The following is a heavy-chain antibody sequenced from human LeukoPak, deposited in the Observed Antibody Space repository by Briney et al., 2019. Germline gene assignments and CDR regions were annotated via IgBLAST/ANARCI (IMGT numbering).Heavy chain of an antibody. V-gene: IGHV3-23*01. CDR3: AKSPRVGVWGSSRFDY. D-gene: IGHD3-16*01. CDR1: GFTFSSYS. CDR2: ISGSGGST. J-gene: IGHJ4*02. Sequence: GGSLRLSCAASGFTFSSYSMNWVRQAPGKGLEWVSAISGSGGSTYYADSVKGRFTISRDNSKNTLYLQMNSLRVEDTAVYYCAKSPRVGVWGSSRFDYWGQGTLVTVSS.